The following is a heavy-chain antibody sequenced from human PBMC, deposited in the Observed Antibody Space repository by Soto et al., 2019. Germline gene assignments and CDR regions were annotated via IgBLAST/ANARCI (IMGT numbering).Heavy chain of an antibody. V-gene: IGHV5-51*01. CDR1: GYSFTSYW. CDR3: ARPRWEAVPAAMPEPSSYYYYYMDV. CDR2: IYPGDSDT. J-gene: IGHJ6*03. Sequence: GESLKISCKGSGYSFTSYWIGWVRQMPGKGLEWMGIIYPGDSDTRYSPSFQGQVTISADKSISTAYLQWSSLKASDTAMYYCARPRWEAVPAAMPEPSSYYYYYMDVWGKGTTVTVSS. D-gene: IGHD2-2*01.